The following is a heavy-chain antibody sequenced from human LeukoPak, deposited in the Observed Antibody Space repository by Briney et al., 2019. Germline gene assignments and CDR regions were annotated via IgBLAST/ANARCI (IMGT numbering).Heavy chain of an antibody. Sequence: SETLSLTCTVSGGSIRGYYRSWIRQPPGKGLEWIGYIDYSGSTNYNPSLKSRVTISIDTSKKQFSLKLSSATAADTAVYYCARDDGSFKQDYWGQGTLVTVSS. V-gene: IGHV4-59*01. CDR3: ARDDGSFKQDY. J-gene: IGHJ4*02. CDR2: IDYSGST. CDR1: GGSIRGYY. D-gene: IGHD1-26*01.